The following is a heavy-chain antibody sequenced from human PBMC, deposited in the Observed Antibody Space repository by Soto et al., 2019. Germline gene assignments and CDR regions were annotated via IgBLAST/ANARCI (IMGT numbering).Heavy chain of an antibody. J-gene: IGHJ4*02. V-gene: IGHV4-34*01. CDR3: ARGETVVIPAARTTPTEYDY. Sequence: QVQLQQWGAGLLKPSETLSLTCAVYGGSFSGYYWSWIRQPPGKGLEWIGEINHSGSTNYNPSLKSRVAISVDTGKNQFSLKLSSVTAADTAMSYCARGETVVIPAARTTPTEYDYWGQGTLVTVFS. CDR1: GGSFSGYY. CDR2: INHSGST. D-gene: IGHD2-2*01.